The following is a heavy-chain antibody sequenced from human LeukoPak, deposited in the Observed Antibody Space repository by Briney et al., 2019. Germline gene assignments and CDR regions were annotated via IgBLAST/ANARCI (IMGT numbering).Heavy chain of an antibody. V-gene: IGHV3-30*02. CDR3: AKGEDTAMGYDAFDI. CDR2: IWYDGSNK. CDR1: GFTFSSYG. J-gene: IGHJ3*02. D-gene: IGHD5-18*01. Sequence: PGGSLRLSCAASGFTFSSYGMHWVRLAPGKGLEWVAVIWYDGSNKYYADSVKGRFTISRDNSKNTLYLQMNSLRAEDTAVYYCAKGEDTAMGYDAFDIWGQGTMVTVSS.